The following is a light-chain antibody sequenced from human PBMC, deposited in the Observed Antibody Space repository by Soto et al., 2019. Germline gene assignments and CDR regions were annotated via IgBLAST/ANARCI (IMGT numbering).Light chain of an antibody. Sequence: QSALTQPASVSGSPGQSITISCTGTSSDVGGYNYVSWYQQHPDKAPKLIICDVTNRPSGVSNRFSGSKSGNTASLTISGLQAEDEADYYCSSYTSDMTLLFGGGTKVTVL. V-gene: IGLV2-14*01. CDR2: DVT. J-gene: IGLJ2*01. CDR3: SSYTSDMTLL. CDR1: SSDVGGYNY.